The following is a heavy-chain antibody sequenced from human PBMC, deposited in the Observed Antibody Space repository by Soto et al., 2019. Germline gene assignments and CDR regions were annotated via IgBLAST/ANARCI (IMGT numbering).Heavy chain of an antibody. D-gene: IGHD3-10*01. Sequence: ASVKVSCKASGYTFTSYDINWVRQATGQGLEWMGWMNPNSGNTGYAQKFQGRVTMTRNTSISTAYMELGSPRSEDTAVYYCARVRKYSTGETGSYYYYYGMDVWGQGTTVTVSS. CDR2: MNPNSGNT. J-gene: IGHJ6*02. CDR3: ARVRKYSTGETGSYYYYYGMDV. CDR1: GYTFTSYD. V-gene: IGHV1-8*01.